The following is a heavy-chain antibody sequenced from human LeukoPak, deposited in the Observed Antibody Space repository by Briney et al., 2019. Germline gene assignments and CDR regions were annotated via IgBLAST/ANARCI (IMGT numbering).Heavy chain of an antibody. V-gene: IGHV4-39*07. D-gene: IGHD6-19*01. J-gene: IGHJ4*02. CDR3: ARSGWRKHFDY. CDR2: IYYSGST. CDR1: GGSISSSSYY. Sequence: PSETLSLTCTVSGGSISSSSYYWGWIRQPPGKGLEWIGSIYYSGSTYYNPSLKSRVTISVDTSKNQFSLKLSSVTAADTAVYYCARSGWRKHFDYWGQGTLVTVSS.